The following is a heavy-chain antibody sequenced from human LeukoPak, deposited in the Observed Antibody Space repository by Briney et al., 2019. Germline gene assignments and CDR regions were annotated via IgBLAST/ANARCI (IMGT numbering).Heavy chain of an antibody. J-gene: IGHJ4*02. CDR1: GFAFTNYW. CDR3: ARLVAGAGITY. D-gene: IGHD6-19*01. CDR2: IRQDGNER. Sequence: QPGESLRLSCVASGFAFTNYWMTWVRQAPGKRLQWVANIRQDGNERYFVDSVKGRFTISRDNAKNSLYLQMNSLRAEDTAVYYCARLVAGAGITYWGQGTLVTVSS. V-gene: IGHV3-7*05.